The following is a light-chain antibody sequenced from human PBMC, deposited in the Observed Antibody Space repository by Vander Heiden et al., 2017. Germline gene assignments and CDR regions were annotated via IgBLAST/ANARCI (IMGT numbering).Light chain of an antibody. J-gene: IGKJ4*01. CDR3: RQSYSTPPT. Sequence: DLKITHSPSSLSASVGDRVTITCRASQSISSYLNWYQQKPAKPPKLLIYSAASLQTAGLSSSSGSGSCTDDFLITISLLADDVSTEYCRQSYSTPPTFGGGTKVEIK. CDR1: QSISSY. CDR2: SAA. V-gene: IGKV1-39*01.